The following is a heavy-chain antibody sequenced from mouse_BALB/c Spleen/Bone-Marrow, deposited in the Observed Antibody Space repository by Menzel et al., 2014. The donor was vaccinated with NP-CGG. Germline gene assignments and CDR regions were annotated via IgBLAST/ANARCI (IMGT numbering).Heavy chain of an antibody. Sequence: QGLEWIGAIYPGDGDTRYTQKFKGKATLTADKSSSTAYMQLSSLASEDSAVYYCARWGNSYAMDYWGQGTSVTVSS. J-gene: IGHJ4*01. CDR2: IYPGDGDT. D-gene: IGHD2-1*01. V-gene: IGHV1-87*01. CDR3: ARWGNSYAMDY.